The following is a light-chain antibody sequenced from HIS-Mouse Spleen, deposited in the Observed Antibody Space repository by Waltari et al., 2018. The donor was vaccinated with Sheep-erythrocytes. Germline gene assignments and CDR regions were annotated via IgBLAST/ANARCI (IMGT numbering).Light chain of an antibody. J-gene: IGLJ1*01. CDR2: DVS. Sequence: QSALTQPRSVSGSPGQSGPISCTGTSSYVGGCHYVSCYKQHPGKAPKLMIYDVSKRPSGVPDRFSGSKSGNTASLTISGLQAEDEADYYCCSYAGSYNHVFATGTKVTVL. CDR3: CSYAGSYNHV. V-gene: IGLV2-11*01. CDR1: SSYVGGCHY.